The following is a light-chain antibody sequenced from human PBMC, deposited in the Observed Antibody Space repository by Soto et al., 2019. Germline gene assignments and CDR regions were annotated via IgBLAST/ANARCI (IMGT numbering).Light chain of an antibody. CDR1: QSIGSW. CDR3: QHYNSYPRT. J-gene: IGKJ1*01. Sequence: DIQMTQSPSTLSASIGDRVTITCRSSQSIGSWLAWSQQKPGKAPKLLIYNASSLHTEFPSRFTGSVSGTEFTLTISSLQPYDFATYYCQHYNSYPRTFGQGTKVEVK. CDR2: NAS. V-gene: IGKV1-5*03.